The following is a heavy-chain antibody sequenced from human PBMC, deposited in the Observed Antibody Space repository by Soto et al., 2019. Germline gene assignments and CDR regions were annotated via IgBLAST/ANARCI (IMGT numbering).Heavy chain of an antibody. J-gene: IGHJ4*02. V-gene: IGHV3-23*01. CDR1: GFTFSSYA. D-gene: IGHD3-22*01. CDR2: ISGSGGST. Sequence: LRLSCAASGFTFSSYAMSWVRQAPGKGLEWVSAISGSGGSTYYADSVKGRFTISRDNSKNTLYLQMNSLRAEDTAVYYCAKHPYYYDSSGYPYFDYWGQGTLATVSS. CDR3: AKHPYYYDSSGYPYFDY.